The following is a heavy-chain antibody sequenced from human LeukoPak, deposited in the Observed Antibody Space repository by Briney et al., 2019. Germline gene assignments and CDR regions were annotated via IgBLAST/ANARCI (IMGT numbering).Heavy chain of an antibody. Sequence: GGSLRLSCAASGFTFSSYGMHWVRQAPGKGLEWVAFIRYDGSNKYYADSVKGRFTISRDNSKNTLYLQMNSLRAEDTAVYYCAKDEGSYGPTPGYWGQGTLVTVSS. D-gene: IGHD5-18*01. CDR2: IRYDGSNK. CDR3: AKDEGSYGPTPGY. J-gene: IGHJ4*02. V-gene: IGHV3-30*02. CDR1: GFTFSSYG.